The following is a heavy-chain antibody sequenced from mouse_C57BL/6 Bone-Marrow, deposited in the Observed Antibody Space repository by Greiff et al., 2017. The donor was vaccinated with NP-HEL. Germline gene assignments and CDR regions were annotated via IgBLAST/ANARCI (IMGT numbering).Heavy chain of an antibody. Sequence: VQLQQSGTVLARPGASVKMSCKTSGYTFTSYWMHWVKQRPGPGLEWIGALYPGNSDTSYNQKFKGKAKLTAVTSASTAYMELSSLTNEDSAVYYCTYGNYYYAMDYWGQGTSVTVSS. CDR2: LYPGNSDT. D-gene: IGHD2-1*01. CDR1: GYTFTSYW. J-gene: IGHJ4*01. V-gene: IGHV1-5*01. CDR3: TYGNYYYAMDY.